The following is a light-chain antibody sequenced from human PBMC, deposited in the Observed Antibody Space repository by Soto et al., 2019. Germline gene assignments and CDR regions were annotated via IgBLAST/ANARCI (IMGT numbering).Light chain of an antibody. J-gene: IGKJ2*01. CDR3: QQYSSSLYT. V-gene: IGKV3-20*01. CDR1: QTVSSSY. CDR2: GAT. Sequence: VLTQSPGTLSLSPGERATLSCRASQTVSSSYLAWYQQKPGQAPRLLNYGATSRATAIPDRFSGSGSGTDFTLTISRLEPEDVAVYYFQQYSSSLYTFGQGTKLEIK.